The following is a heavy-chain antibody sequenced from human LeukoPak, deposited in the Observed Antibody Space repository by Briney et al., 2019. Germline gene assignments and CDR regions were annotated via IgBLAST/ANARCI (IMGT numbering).Heavy chain of an antibody. D-gene: IGHD1-14*01. Sequence: GGSLRLSCTASGFTVSNNYMSWGRQAPGKGLEWVSISYSDSNTNYADSVKGRFTISRDTSQNTLSLQMNSLRAEDTAVYYCARKNRDFNAAFDIWGQGTVVTVSS. V-gene: IGHV3-53*01. CDR3: ARKNRDFNAAFDI. CDR1: GFTVSNNY. CDR2: SYSDSNT. J-gene: IGHJ3*02.